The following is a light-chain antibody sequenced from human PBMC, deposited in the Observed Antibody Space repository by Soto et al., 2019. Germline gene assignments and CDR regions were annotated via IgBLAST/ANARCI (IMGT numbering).Light chain of an antibody. CDR3: QQSSTIPLT. CDR1: QNINTY. Sequence: DIQMTQSPSSLSASVGDRIIITCWASQNINTYLNWYQQKPGKAPNLLIYVASSLQSGVPPRFSGSGSGTDFTLTISSLQPEDFATYYCQQSSTIPLTFGQGTRLEIK. J-gene: IGKJ5*01. CDR2: VAS. V-gene: IGKV1-39*01.